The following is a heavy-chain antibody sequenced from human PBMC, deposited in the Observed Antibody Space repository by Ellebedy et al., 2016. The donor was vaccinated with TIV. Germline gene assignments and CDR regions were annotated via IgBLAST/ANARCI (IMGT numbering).Heavy chain of an antibody. J-gene: IGHJ4*02. Sequence: SETLSLTCAVYGGSFSGYYWSWIRQPPGKGLEWIGEINHSGSTNYNPSLKSRVTISVDTSKNQFSLQLNSVTPEDTAVYYCARGSVLMVYANWDYFDYWGQGTLVTVSS. CDR3: ARGSVLMVYANWDYFDY. V-gene: IGHV4-34*01. CDR2: INHSGST. D-gene: IGHD2-8*01. CDR1: GGSFSGYY.